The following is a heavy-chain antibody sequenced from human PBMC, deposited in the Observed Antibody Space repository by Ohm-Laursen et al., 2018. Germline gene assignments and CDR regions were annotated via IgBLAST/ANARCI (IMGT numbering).Heavy chain of an antibody. CDR2: IKGDGGRI. J-gene: IGHJ3*01. V-gene: IGHV3-74*01. D-gene: IGHD3-22*01. Sequence: SLRLSCTASGFTFSSYWMHWARQGPGKGLVWVSGIKGDGGRINYADSVKGRFTISRDNAKNTLYLQMNSLRVEDTAVYYCLSGSGYSSTWGQGTMVTVSS. CDR3: LSGSGYSST. CDR1: GFTFSSYW.